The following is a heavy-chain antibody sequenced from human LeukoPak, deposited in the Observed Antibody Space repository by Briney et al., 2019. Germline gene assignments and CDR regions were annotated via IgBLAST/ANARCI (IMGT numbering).Heavy chain of an antibody. CDR3: ARDQLXAXAXXFDI. J-gene: IGHJ3*02. V-gene: IGHV6-1*01. CDR1: GDSVSSNSAA. D-gene: IGHD2-21*01. Sequence: SQTLSLTCAISGDSVSSNSAAWNWIRQSPSRGLEWLXXXXYXSQWYNDYAVSVKSRITINPDTSKNQFSLQLNSVTPEDTAVYYXARDQLXAXAXXFDIWGQGTMVTXSS. CDR2: XXYXSQWYN.